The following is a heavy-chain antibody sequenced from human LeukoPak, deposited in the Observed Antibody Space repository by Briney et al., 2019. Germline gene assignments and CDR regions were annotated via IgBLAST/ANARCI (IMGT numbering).Heavy chain of an antibody. CDR2: ISGSGGST. Sequence: PGGSLRLSCAASGFTFSSYAMSWVRQAPGKGLEWVSAISGSGGSTYYADSVKGRFTISRDNSKNTLYLQMNSLRAEDTAVYYCAKAGVYCGGDCYSYYYYGMDVWGQGTTVTVSS. J-gene: IGHJ6*02. CDR1: GFTFSSYA. V-gene: IGHV3-23*01. D-gene: IGHD2-21*02. CDR3: AKAGVYCGGDCYSYYYYGMDV.